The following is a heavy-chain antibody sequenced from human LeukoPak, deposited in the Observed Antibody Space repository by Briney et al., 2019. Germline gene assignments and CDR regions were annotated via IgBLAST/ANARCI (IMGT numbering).Heavy chain of an antibody. Sequence: PSETPLTCTVSGGSISSYYWSWIRQPPGKGLEWIGYIYYSGSTNYNPSLKSRVTISVDTSKNQFSLKLSSVTAADTAVYYCAREYYQLPYTELFDYWGQGTLVTVSS. J-gene: IGHJ4*02. D-gene: IGHD2-2*01. CDR1: GGSISSYY. V-gene: IGHV4-59*12. CDR2: IYYSGST. CDR3: AREYYQLPYTELFDY.